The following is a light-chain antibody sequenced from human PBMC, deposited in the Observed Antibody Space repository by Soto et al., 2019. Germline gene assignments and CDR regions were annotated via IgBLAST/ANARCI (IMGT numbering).Light chain of an antibody. CDR2: GAS. Sequence: EIVMTQSPGTLSVSPGERATLSCRASQSVSSNLAWYQQKPCQAPSRLIYGASTMATGIPARCSGRRSGTEFTLTISSLQSEDFAVYYCQQYNNWPRTFGQGTKVEIK. CDR1: QSVSSN. V-gene: IGKV3-15*01. CDR3: QQYNNWPRT. J-gene: IGKJ1*01.